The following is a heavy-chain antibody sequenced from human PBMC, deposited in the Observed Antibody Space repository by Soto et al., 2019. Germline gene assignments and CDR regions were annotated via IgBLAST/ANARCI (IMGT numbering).Heavy chain of an antibody. Sequence: EVQLLESGGGLVQPGGSLRLSCAASGFTFSSYAMSWVRQAPGKGLEWVSAISGSGGSTYYAYAVKGRFTISRDTSKNPLYLQMNSLRAEATAVYYCAKVAGSSWYSNFDYWGQGTLVTVSS. D-gene: IGHD6-13*01. V-gene: IGHV3-23*01. CDR2: ISGSGGST. CDR1: GFTFSSYA. J-gene: IGHJ4*02. CDR3: AKVAGSSWYSNFDY.